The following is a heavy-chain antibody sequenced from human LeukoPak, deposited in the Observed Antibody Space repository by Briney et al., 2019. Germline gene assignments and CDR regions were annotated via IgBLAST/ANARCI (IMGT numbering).Heavy chain of an antibody. CDR2: ISAYNSNT. Sequence: ASVKVSCKASGYTFTSYGISWVRQAPGQGLEWMGWISAYNSNTNYAQKLQGRVTMTTDTSTSTAYMELRSLRSDDTAVYYCARDREYYYDSSGYYFLNYYYGMDVWGQGTTVTVSS. CDR1: GYTFTSYG. V-gene: IGHV1-18*01. D-gene: IGHD3-22*01. CDR3: ARDREYYYDSSGYYFLNYYYGMDV. J-gene: IGHJ6*02.